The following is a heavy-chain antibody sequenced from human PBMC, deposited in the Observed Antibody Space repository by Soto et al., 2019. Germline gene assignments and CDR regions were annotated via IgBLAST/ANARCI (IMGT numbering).Heavy chain of an antibody. CDR1: GFSLTTRGVG. Sequence: QITLKESGPTLVKPTQTLTLTCTFSGFSLTTRGVGVGWIRQPPGKALECLALIYWDDDKRYSPSLQSRLSITKDTSKNQVVLKMNHVDPVDTATYYCAHIPNYYQYDWFDPWGQGTLVSVSS. D-gene: IGHD3-16*01. CDR2: IYWDDDK. CDR3: AHIPNYYQYDWFDP. J-gene: IGHJ5*02. V-gene: IGHV2-5*02.